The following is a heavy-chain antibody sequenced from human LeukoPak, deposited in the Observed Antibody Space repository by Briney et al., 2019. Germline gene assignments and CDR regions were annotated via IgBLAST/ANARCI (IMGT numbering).Heavy chain of an antibody. D-gene: IGHD5-24*01. CDR1: GITFSSHA. V-gene: IGHV3-23*01. CDR2: ISGSGGHT. Sequence: GGSLRLSCAASGITFSSHAMSWVRQAPGKGLEWVSLISGSGGHTYYGDSVKGRFTISRDNSTNRLYLQVNSLRPEDTAVYHCAKGGAATMRDGYNYYYYYMEVWGRGTTVTVSS. J-gene: IGHJ6*03. CDR3: AKGGAATMRDGYNYYYYYMEV.